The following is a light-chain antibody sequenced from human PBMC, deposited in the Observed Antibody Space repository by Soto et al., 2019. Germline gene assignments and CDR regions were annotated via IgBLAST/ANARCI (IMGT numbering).Light chain of an antibody. CDR3: QQSYSTQFT. Sequence: DIQMTQSPSSLSASVGDRVTITCRASQSISTYLNWYQQKPGKAPKLLISAASSLQGGVPSRFSGSGSGTDFTITISSLQPEDFATYYCQQSYSTQFTYGPGTKVDIK. V-gene: IGKV1-39*01. J-gene: IGKJ3*01. CDR1: QSISTY. CDR2: AAS.